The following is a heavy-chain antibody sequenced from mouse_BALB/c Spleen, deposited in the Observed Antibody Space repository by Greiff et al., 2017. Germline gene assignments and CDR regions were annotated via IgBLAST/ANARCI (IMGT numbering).Heavy chain of an antibody. D-gene: IGHD2-1*01. CDR3: ARRIYYGNWYFDV. CDR1: GYSITSDYA. V-gene: IGHV3-2*02. CDR2: ISYSGST. J-gene: IGHJ1*01. Sequence: VQLKQSGPGLVKPSQSLSLTCTVTGYSITSDYAWNWIRQFPGNKLEWMGYISYSGSTSYNPSLKSRISITRDTSKNQFFLQLNSVTTEDTATYYCARRIYYGNWYFDVWGAGTTVTVSS.